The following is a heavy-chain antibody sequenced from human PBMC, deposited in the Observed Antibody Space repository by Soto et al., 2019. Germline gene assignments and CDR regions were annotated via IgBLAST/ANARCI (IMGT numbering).Heavy chain of an antibody. V-gene: IGHV1-69*13. J-gene: IGHJ6*02. CDR2: IIPIFGTA. CDR1: GGTFSSYA. CDR3: ASTAQRPNQLSPKRIAAAGTAPDYYYYGMDV. Sequence: SVKVSCKASGGTFSSYAISWVRQAPGQGLEWMGGIIPIFGTANYAQKFQGRVTITADESTSTAYMELSSLRSEDTAVYYCASTAQRPNQLSPKRIAAAGTAPDYYYYGMDVWGQGTTVTVSS. D-gene: IGHD6-13*01.